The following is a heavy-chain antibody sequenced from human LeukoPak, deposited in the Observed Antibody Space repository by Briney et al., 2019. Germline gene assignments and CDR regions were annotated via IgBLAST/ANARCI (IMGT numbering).Heavy chain of an antibody. Sequence: ASAKVSCKASGYTFTSYGISWVRQAPGQGLEWMGWISAYNGNTNYAQKLQGRVTMTTDTSTSTAYMELRSLRSDDTAVYYCARVAHYDSSGYPHYWGQGTLVTVSS. D-gene: IGHD3-22*01. CDR3: ARVAHYDSSGYPHY. CDR2: ISAYNGNT. CDR1: GYTFTSYG. V-gene: IGHV1-18*01. J-gene: IGHJ4*02.